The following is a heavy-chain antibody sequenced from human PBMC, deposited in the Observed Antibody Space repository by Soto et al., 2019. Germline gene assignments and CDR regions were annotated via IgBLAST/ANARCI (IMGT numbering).Heavy chain of an antibody. CDR1: GGSISRSNW. CDR2: IYHSGST. V-gene: IGHV4-4*02. CDR3: ASRIAAARTDEAEYFQH. Sequence: SETLSLTCAVSGGSISRSNWWCWVRQPPGKGLEWIGEIYHSGSTNYNPSLKSRVTISVDKSKNQLSLKLTSVTAADTAVYYCASRIAAARTDEAEYFQHWGQGTLVTVSS. J-gene: IGHJ1*01. D-gene: IGHD6-13*01.